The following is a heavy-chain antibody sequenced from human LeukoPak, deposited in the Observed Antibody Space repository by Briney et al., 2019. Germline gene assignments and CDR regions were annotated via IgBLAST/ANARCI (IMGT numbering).Heavy chain of an antibody. J-gene: IGHJ5*02. CDR3: ARGSPFDP. CDR2: IYYSGST. Sequence: PSETLSLTCTVSGGSISSSSYYWGWIRQPPGKGLEWIGSIYYSGSTYYNPSLKSRVTISADTSKNQFSLKLSSVTAADTAVYYCARGSPFDPWGQGTLVTVSS. V-gene: IGHV4-39*07. CDR1: GGSISSSSYY.